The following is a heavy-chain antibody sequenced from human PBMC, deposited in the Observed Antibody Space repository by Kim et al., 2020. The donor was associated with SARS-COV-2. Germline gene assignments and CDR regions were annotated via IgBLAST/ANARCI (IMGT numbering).Heavy chain of an antibody. CDR2: INHVGST. CDR1: EGSFGDFF. CDR3: AGVYSSSWFPEGR. J-gene: IGHJ4*02. D-gene: IGHD6-13*01. Sequence: SETLSLTCAVYEGSFGDFFWSWIRQAPGKGLEWIGEINHVGSTNIKPSLRSRVSMSLDSSKNIFSLKVTSVTAADSGIYYCAGVYSSSWFPEGRWGQGTL. V-gene: IGHV4-34*01.